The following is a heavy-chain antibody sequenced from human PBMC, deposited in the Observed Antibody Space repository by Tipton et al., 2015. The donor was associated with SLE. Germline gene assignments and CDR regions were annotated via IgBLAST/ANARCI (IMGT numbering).Heavy chain of an antibody. CDR2: IYYSGST. Sequence: TLSLTCAVYGGSFSGYYWSWIRQPPGKGLEWIGYIYYSGSTNYNPSLKSRVTISVDTSKNQFSLKLSSVTAADTAVYYCARETTVTRGTFDIWGQGTMVTVSS. CDR1: GGSFSGYY. CDR3: ARETTVTRGTFDI. V-gene: IGHV4-59*12. J-gene: IGHJ3*02. D-gene: IGHD4-17*01.